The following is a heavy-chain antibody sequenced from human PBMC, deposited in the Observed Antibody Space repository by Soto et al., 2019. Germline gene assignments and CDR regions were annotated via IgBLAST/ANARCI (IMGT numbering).Heavy chain of an antibody. V-gene: IGHV1-69*01. CDR3: VRGPDRSGFYLFDY. J-gene: IGHJ4*02. D-gene: IGHD3-22*01. Sequence: QVQLVQSGAEVRIPGSSVKVSCKASGGTFSNHAISWVRQAPGQGREWMGGIIPISGTTNYAQKFQGRVTITADESMTTAYMELSSLRYEDTAVYYCVRGPDRSGFYLFDYWGQGTLVTVSS. CDR2: IIPISGTT. CDR1: GGTFSNHA.